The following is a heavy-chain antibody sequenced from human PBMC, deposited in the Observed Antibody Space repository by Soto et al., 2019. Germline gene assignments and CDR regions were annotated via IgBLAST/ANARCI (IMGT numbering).Heavy chain of an antibody. Sequence: QVQLVESGGGVVQPGRSLRLSCAASGFTFSSYGMHWVRQAPGKGLEWVALIWYDGSNKYYADSVKGRFTISRDNSKNTLYLQMNSLRAEDTAVYYCARGSCSTSCYTGDYWGQGTLVTVSS. J-gene: IGHJ4*02. CDR2: IWYDGSNK. CDR1: GFTFSSYG. V-gene: IGHV3-33*01. D-gene: IGHD2-2*02. CDR3: ARGSCSTSCYTGDY.